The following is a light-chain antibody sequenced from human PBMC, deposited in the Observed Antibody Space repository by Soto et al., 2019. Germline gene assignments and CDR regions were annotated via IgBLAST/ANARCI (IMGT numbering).Light chain of an antibody. J-gene: IGLJ1*01. CDR2: DVS. Sequence: QSVLTHPAWVSGSPGQSITISCTGTSSDVGAYNYVSLYQQHPGKAPKLMIYDVSKRPSGVPDRFSGSKSGNTASLTISGLQAEDEADYYCCSYAGSYTYVFGTGPKVTVL. CDR1: SSDVGAYNY. CDR3: CSYAGSYTYV. V-gene: IGLV2-11*01.